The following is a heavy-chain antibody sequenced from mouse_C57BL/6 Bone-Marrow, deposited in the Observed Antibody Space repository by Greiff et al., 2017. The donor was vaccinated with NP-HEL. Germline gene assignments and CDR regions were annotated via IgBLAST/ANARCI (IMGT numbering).Heavy chain of an antibody. Sequence: VMLVESGAELARPGASVKLSCKASGYTFTSYGISWVKQRTGQGLEWIGEIYPRSGNTYYNEKFKGKATRTADKSSSTAYMDLRSLTSEDSAVYFCAGRRFDYWGQGTTLTVSS. J-gene: IGHJ2*01. CDR3: AGRRFDY. V-gene: IGHV1-81*01. CDR1: GYTFTSYG. CDR2: IYPRSGNT. D-gene: IGHD2-12*01.